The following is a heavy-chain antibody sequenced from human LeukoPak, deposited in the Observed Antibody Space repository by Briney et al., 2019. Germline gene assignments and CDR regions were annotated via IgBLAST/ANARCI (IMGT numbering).Heavy chain of an antibody. CDR1: GFTFSSYA. Sequence: GGSLRLSCAASGFTFSSYAMHWVRQAPGKGLEWVAVISYDGSNKYYADSVKGRFTISRDNSKNTLYLQMNSLRAEDTAVYYCATDNYDSSGHDYWGQGTLVTVFS. D-gene: IGHD3-22*01. J-gene: IGHJ4*02. V-gene: IGHV3-30*04. CDR3: ATDNYDSSGHDY. CDR2: ISYDGSNK.